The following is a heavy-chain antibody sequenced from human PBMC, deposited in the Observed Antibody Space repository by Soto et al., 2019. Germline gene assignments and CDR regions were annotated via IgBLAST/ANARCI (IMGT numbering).Heavy chain of an antibody. CDR2: ISTSGSTI. Sequence: GGSLRLSCAASGFTFSRYEMNWVRQAPGKGLEWISYISTSGSTIYYADSVKGRFTISRDNAKNSLYLQMNSLRAEDTAVYYCARELAPAGSFDYWGQGTLVTVSS. J-gene: IGHJ4*02. V-gene: IGHV3-48*03. CDR3: ARELAPAGSFDY. D-gene: IGHD6-13*01. CDR1: GFTFSRYE.